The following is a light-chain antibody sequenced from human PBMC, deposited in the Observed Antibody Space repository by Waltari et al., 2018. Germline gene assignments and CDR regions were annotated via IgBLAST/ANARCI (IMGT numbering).Light chain of an antibody. CDR2: GAS. Sequence: DIQMTQSPSTLSASIGDRVTITCRARQSLSNWLAWYPQKPGKAPKLLIYGASSLESGVPSRFSGSGSGTEFTLTISSLQPDDFATYYCQQYNTYSRTFGQGTTVEVK. CDR1: QSLSNW. J-gene: IGKJ1*01. CDR3: QQYNTYSRT. V-gene: IGKV1-5*01.